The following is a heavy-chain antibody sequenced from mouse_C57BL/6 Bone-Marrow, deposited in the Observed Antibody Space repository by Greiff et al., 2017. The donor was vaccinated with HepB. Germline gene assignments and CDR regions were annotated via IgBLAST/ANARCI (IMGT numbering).Heavy chain of an antibody. D-gene: IGHD1-1*01. CDR1: GYTFTSYW. J-gene: IGHJ2*01. V-gene: IGHV1-72*01. CDR3: ASPLTITTVVATDY. CDR2: IDPNSGGT. Sequence: VQLQQPGAELVKPGASVKLSCKASGYTFTSYWMHWVKQRPGRGLEWIGRIDPNSGGTKYNEKFKSKATLTVDKPSSTAYMQLSSLTSEDSAVYYCASPLTITTVVATDYWGQGTTLTVSS.